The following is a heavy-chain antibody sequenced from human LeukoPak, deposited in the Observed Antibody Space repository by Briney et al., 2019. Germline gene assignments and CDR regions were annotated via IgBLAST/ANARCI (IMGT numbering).Heavy chain of an antibody. CDR2: IYYTGST. V-gene: IGHV4-59*12. D-gene: IGHD3-10*01. CDR3: ARSIRFGELLRSRVYFDY. J-gene: IGHJ4*02. Sequence: PSETLSLTCTVSGGPISSYQWSWIRQPPGKGLEWIGYIYYTGSTNYHPSFKSRITISLDPSKNQFSLKLSSVTAADTAVYYCARSIRFGELLRSRVYFDYWGQGTLVAVSS. CDR1: GGPISSYQ.